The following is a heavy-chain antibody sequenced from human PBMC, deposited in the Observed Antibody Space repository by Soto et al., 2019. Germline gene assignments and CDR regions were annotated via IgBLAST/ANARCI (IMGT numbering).Heavy chain of an antibody. J-gene: IGHJ3*02. CDR3: ARAELAVAGGAFDI. Sequence: ASVKVSCKASGYTFTGYYMHWVRQAPGQGLEWMGWINPNSGGTNYAQKFQGWVTMTRDTSISTAYMELSRLRSDDTAVYYCARAELAVAGGAFDIWGQGTMVTVSS. D-gene: IGHD6-19*01. CDR2: INPNSGGT. CDR1: GYTFTGYY. V-gene: IGHV1-2*04.